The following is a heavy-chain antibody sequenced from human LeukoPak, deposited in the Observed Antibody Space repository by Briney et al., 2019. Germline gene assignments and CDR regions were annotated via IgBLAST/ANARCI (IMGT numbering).Heavy chain of an antibody. J-gene: IGHJ5*02. V-gene: IGHV4-59*12. Sequence: SETLSLTCTVSGGSISNYYWSWIRQPPGKGLEWIGYIYYSGSTNYNPSLKSRVTISVDTSKNQFSLQLNSVTPEDTAVYYCARNVRLGSGELSFAPFKNWFDPWGQGTLVTVSS. CDR2: IYYSGST. D-gene: IGHD3-16*02. CDR3: ARNVRLGSGELSFAPFKNWFDP. CDR1: GGSISNYY.